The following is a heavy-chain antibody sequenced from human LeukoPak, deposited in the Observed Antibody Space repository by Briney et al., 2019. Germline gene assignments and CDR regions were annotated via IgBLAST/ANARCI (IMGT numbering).Heavy chain of an antibody. Sequence: GGSLRLSCAASGFTFSSYAMSWVRQAPGKGLEWVSAISGSGGSTYYADSVKGRFTIPRDNSKNTLYLQMNSLRAEDTAVYYCAKALRLGELSFSYWGQGTLVTVSS. CDR2: ISGSGGST. CDR1: GFTFSSYA. J-gene: IGHJ4*02. D-gene: IGHD3-16*02. V-gene: IGHV3-23*01. CDR3: AKALRLGELSFSY.